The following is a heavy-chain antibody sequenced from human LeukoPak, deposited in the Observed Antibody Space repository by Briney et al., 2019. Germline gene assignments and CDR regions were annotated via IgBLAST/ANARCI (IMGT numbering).Heavy chain of an antibody. CDR3: AKDRVSVYYYDSSGYYYFDY. CDR1: GFTFSSYA. J-gene: IGHJ4*02. CDR2: ISGSGGST. Sequence: GGSLRLSCAASGFTFSSYAMSWVRLAPGKGLEWVSAISGSGGSTYYADSVKGRFTISRDNSKNTLYLQMNSLRAEDTAVYYCAKDRVSVYYYDSSGYYYFDYWGQGTLVTVSS. D-gene: IGHD3-22*01. V-gene: IGHV3-23*01.